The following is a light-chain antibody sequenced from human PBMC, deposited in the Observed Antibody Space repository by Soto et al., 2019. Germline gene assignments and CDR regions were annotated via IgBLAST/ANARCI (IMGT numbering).Light chain of an antibody. CDR3: GAWDTSLSGGI. CDR2: EDN. CDR1: RANIGIDY. J-gene: IGLJ2*01. Sequence: QSVLTQPPSVSAAPGQKVTISCSGSRANIGIDYVSWYQQLPVTAPKLLIYEDNKRPSGIPDRFSGSKSGTSATLDITGLQTGDEADYYCGAWDTSLSGGIFGGGTKLTVL. V-gene: IGLV1-51*02.